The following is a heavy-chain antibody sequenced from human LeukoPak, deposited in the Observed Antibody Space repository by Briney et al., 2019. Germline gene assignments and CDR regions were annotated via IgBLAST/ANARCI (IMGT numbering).Heavy chain of an antibody. CDR3: ARDRDFWNWLDP. D-gene: IGHD3/OR15-3a*01. CDR2: INPNTGGT. Sequence: ASVKVSCKASGYTFTGYFVHWVRQAPGQGLQWMGWINPNTGGTNYAQKFQGRVTMTRDTSISTAYMELSRLRSDDTAVYYCARDRDFWNWLDPWGQGTLVTVSS. J-gene: IGHJ5*02. CDR1: GYTFTGYF. V-gene: IGHV1-2*02.